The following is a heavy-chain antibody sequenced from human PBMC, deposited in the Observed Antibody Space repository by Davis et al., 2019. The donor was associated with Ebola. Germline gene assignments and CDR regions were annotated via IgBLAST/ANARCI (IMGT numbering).Heavy chain of an antibody. CDR1: GFTFSSYW. CDR2: ISHDGVIT. Sequence: PGGSLRLSCAASGFTFSSYWMHWVRQAPGKGLVWVSRISHDGVITTYVDSVKGRFTISRDNAKNTLFLQMYSLRDEDTAVYFCTRDFNWLLYDYWGPGTRVTVSS. V-gene: IGHV3-74*03. J-gene: IGHJ4*02. CDR3: TRDFNWLLYDY. D-gene: IGHD3-3*01.